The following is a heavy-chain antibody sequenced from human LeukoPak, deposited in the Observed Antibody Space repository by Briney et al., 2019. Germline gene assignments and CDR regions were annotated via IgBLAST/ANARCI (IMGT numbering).Heavy chain of an antibody. CDR2: IKQDGSEK. CDR3: ARDFGSSSSYYFDY. D-gene: IGHD6-6*01. V-gene: IGHV3-7*01. CDR1: GFTFSSYW. J-gene: IGHJ4*02. Sequence: GGSLRLSCAASGFTFSSYWMSWVRQAPGKGLEWVANIKQDGSEKYYVDSVKGRFTISRDSAKNSLYLQMNSLRTEDTAVYYCARDFGSSSSYYFDYWGQGTLVTVSS.